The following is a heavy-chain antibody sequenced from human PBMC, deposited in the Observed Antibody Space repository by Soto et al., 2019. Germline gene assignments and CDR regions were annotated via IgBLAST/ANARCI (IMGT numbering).Heavy chain of an antibody. CDR3: AREMVRGVGSDY. CDR2: INPNSGNT. Sequence: QVQLVQSGAEVKKPGASVKVSCKASGYTFTGYYMHWVRQAPGQGLEWMGWINPNSGNTKYAQKLQGRVTMTTDTSTSTAYMELRSLRSDDTAVFYCAREMVRGVGSDYWGQGTLVTVSS. D-gene: IGHD3-10*01. J-gene: IGHJ4*02. CDR1: GYTFTGYY. V-gene: IGHV1-2*02.